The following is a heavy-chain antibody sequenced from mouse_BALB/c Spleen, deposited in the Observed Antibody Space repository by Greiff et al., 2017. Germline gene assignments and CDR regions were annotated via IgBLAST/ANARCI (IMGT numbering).Heavy chain of an antibody. CDR2: ISSGGSYT. D-gene: IGHD2-1*01. V-gene: IGHV5-6*01. J-gene: IGHJ4*01. CDR3: ARHPYGNYPHYYAMDY. CDR1: GFTFSSYG. Sequence: EVKLVESGGDLVKPGGSLKLSCAASGFTFSSYGMSWVRQTPDKRLEWVATISSGGSYTYYPDSVKGRFTISRDNAKNTLYLQMSSLKSEDTAMYYCARHPYGNYPHYYAMDYWGQGTSVTVSS.